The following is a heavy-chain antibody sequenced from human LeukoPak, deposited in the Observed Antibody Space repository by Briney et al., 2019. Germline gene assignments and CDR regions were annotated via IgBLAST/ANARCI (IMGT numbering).Heavy chain of an antibody. CDR2: IYHSGST. J-gene: IGHJ4*02. CDR1: GYSISSGYY. Sequence: SETLSLTCTVSGYSISSGYYWGWIRQPPGKGLEWIGSIYHSGSTYYNPSLKSRVTISVDTSKNQFSLKLSSVTAADTAVYYCARDGIAVATYYFDYWGQGTLVTVSS. V-gene: IGHV4-38-2*02. D-gene: IGHD6-19*01. CDR3: ARDGIAVATYYFDY.